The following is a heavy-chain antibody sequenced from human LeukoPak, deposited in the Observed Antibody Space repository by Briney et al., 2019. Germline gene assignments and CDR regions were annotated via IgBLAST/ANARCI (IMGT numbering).Heavy chain of an antibody. CDR3: ARDCSGDTAGYYFDY. D-gene: IGHD3-10*02. Sequence: RVASVKVSCKASGYTFTGYYMHWVRQAPGQGLEWMGIINPSGGSTSYAQKFQGRVTMTRDTSTSTVYMELSSLRSEDTAVYYCARDCSGDTAGYYFDYWGQGTLVTVSS. J-gene: IGHJ4*02. CDR1: GYTFTGYY. V-gene: IGHV1-46*01. CDR2: INPSGGST.